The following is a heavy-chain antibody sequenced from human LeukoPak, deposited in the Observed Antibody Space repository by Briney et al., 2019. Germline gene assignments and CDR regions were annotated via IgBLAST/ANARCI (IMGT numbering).Heavy chain of an antibody. CDR1: GYTFTGYY. Sequence: ASVKVSCKASGYTFTGYYMHWVRQAPGQGLEWMGWINPNSGGTNYAQKFQARVTMTRDTSIGTAYMELSRLRSDDTAVYYCARRIAAAGDWFDPWGQGTLVTVSS. J-gene: IGHJ5*02. CDR3: ARRIAAAGDWFDP. D-gene: IGHD6-13*01. V-gene: IGHV1-2*02. CDR2: INPNSGGT.